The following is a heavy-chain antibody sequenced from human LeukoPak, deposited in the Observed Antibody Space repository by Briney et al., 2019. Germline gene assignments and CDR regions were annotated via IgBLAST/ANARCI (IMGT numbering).Heavy chain of an antibody. CDR3: ARVPYYYDSSGYTGRLFDY. V-gene: IGHV1-18*01. Sequence: ASVKVSCKASGYTFTSYGISWVRQAPGQGLEWMGWISAYNGNTNYAQKLQGRVTMTTDTSTSTAYMEVRSLRSDDTAVYYCARVPYYYDSSGYTGRLFDYWGQGTLVTVSS. CDR1: GYTFTSYG. J-gene: IGHJ4*02. D-gene: IGHD3-22*01. CDR2: ISAYNGNT.